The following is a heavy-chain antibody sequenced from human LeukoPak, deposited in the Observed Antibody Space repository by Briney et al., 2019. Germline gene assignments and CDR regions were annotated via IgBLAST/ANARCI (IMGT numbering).Heavy chain of an antibody. CDR1: GFTFSRHW. CDR3: ARVGLSWGGFDV. V-gene: IGHV3-74*01. D-gene: IGHD7-27*01. J-gene: IGHJ3*01. CDR2: INGDGSIT. Sequence: GGSLRLSCAASGFTFSRHWVYWVRQAPGKGLVWVSRINGDGSITTYADSVKGRFTISRDNAKNTVFLQMNSLRAEDTAVYYCARVGLSWGGFDVWGQGTMVT.